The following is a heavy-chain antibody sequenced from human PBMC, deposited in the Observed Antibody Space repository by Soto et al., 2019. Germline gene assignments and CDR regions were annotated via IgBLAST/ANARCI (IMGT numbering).Heavy chain of an antibody. CDR1: GFSFSSQW. CDR2: INNDGSRI. J-gene: IGHJ4*02. CDR3: VKDIR. Sequence: EVQLVESGGGLVQPGGSRRLSCAGSGFSFSSQWMYWVRQRPGKGPVWVSYINNDGSRIGYADSVKGRFTISRDNAKNTLYLQMNSLRVEDTAVYYCVKDIRWGRGTLVTVSS. V-gene: IGHV3-74*01.